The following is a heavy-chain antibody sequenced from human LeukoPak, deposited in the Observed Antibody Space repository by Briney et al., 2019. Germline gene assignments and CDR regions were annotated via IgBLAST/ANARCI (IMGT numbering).Heavy chain of an antibody. CDR1: GYTFTSYY. Sequence: ASVKVSRKASGYTFTSYYMHWVRQAPGQGLEWMGIINPSGGSTSYAQKFQGRVTMTRDMSTSTVYMELSSLRSEDTAVYYCAKDSSSGDNYYYYYMDVWGKGTTVTVSS. V-gene: IGHV1-46*01. CDR3: AKDSSSGDNYYYYYMDV. J-gene: IGHJ6*03. CDR2: INPSGGST. D-gene: IGHD6-6*01.